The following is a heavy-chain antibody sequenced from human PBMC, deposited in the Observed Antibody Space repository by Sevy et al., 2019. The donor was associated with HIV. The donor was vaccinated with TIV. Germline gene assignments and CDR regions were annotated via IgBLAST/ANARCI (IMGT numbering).Heavy chain of an antibody. V-gene: IGHV3-23*01. CDR3: AKDQLAVVVVPAAIEDV. J-gene: IGHJ6*04. Sequence: GGSLRLSCAASGFTFSSYAMSWVRQAPGKGLEWVAAISSSGGSTYYADSVKGRFTISRDNSKNTLYLQMNSLRAEDTAVYYCAKDQLAVVVVPAAIEDVWGKGTTVNVSS. CDR2: ISSSGGST. CDR1: GFTFSSYA. D-gene: IGHD2-2*02.